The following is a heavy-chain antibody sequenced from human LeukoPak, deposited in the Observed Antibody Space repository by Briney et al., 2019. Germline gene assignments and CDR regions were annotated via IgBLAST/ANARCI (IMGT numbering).Heavy chain of an antibody. CDR1: GGTFSSYA. J-gene: IGHJ4*02. CDR2: IIPMFYTT. Sequence: ASVKVSCKASGGTFSSYAISWVRQAPGQGLEWMGRIIPMFYTTNYAQKFQGRITITTDESTSTAYMELSSLKSEDTALYYCAREAYSSGCYYFDYWGQGTLVTVSS. CDR3: AREAYSSGCYYFDY. D-gene: IGHD6-19*01. V-gene: IGHV1-69*05.